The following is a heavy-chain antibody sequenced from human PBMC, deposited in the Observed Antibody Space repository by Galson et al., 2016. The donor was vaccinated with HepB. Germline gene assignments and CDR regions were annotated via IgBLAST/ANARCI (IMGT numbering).Heavy chain of an antibody. J-gene: IGHJ4*02. V-gene: IGHV3-30*18. D-gene: IGHD3-3*01. CDR2: ISYDGSNE. CDR1: GFSFNSCA. CDR3: TKNSRITIFGVVTEPLDY. Sequence: SLRLSCAASGFSFNSCAMHWVRQAPGRGLEWVALISYDGSNEYYADSVKGRFAISRDNSKNTLYLQMNSLRVEDTAVYYCTKNSRITIFGVVTEPLDYWGQGTLLTVSS.